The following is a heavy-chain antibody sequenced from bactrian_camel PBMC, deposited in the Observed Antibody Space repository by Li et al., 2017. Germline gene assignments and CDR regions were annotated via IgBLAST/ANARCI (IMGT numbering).Heavy chain of an antibody. Sequence: DVQLVESGGGLVQPGGSLRLSCTASGYTCGRSGSCCMGWFRQAPGKGFEWVSRMDKGDGPTYYADSMKGRFTISRDNATNTVYLQMNSLKPEDTDTYYCAADLFYRVLKIRCGGTDGFGYWSLGTQVTVS. CDR3: AADLFYRVLKIRCGGTDGFGY. CDR1: GYTCGRSGSCC. CDR2: MDKGDGPT. J-gene: IGHJ6*01. D-gene: IGHD7*01. V-gene: IGHV3S40*01.